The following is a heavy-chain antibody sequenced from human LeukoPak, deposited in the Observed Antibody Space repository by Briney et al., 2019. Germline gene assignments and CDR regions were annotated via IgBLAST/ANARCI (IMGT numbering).Heavy chain of an antibody. CDR2: ISSSSSYI. CDR1: GFTFSSYS. J-gene: IGHJ4*02. D-gene: IGHD6-13*01. Sequence: GGSLRLSCAASGFTFSSYSMNWVRQAPGKGLEWVSSISSSSSYIYYADSVKGRFTVSRDNAKNSLYLQMNSLRAEDTAVYFCASQYTSSRIFDDWGQGTLVTVSS. CDR3: ASQYTSSRIFDD. V-gene: IGHV3-21*01.